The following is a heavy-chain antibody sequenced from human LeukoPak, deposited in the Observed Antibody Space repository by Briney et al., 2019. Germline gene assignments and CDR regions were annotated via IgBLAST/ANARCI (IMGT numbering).Heavy chain of an antibody. J-gene: IGHJ3*02. Sequence: SETLSLTCTVSGGSISSYYWSWIRQPPGKGLEWIGYIYYSGSTNYNPSLKSRVTISVDTSKNQFSLKLNSVTAADTAVYYCARDTGSYVAFDIWGQGTMVTVSS. CDR3: ARDTGSYVAFDI. CDR1: GGSISSYY. CDR2: IYYSGST. D-gene: IGHD1-26*01. V-gene: IGHV4-59*01.